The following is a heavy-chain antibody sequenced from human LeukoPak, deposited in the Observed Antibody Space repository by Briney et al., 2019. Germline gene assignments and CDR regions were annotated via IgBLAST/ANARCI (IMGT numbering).Heavy chain of an antibody. D-gene: IGHD4-17*01. CDR2: ICYSGST. J-gene: IGHJ3*01. CDR1: GGSISSSTYY. Sequence: PSETLSLTCTVSGGSISSSTYYWGWIRQPPGKGLEWIGSICYSGSTYNNPSLESRVTIFVDTSKNQFSLKLSSVTATDTAVYYCARTYGDYDDAFDVWGQGTMVTVSS. CDR3: ARTYGDYDDAFDV. V-gene: IGHV4-39*01.